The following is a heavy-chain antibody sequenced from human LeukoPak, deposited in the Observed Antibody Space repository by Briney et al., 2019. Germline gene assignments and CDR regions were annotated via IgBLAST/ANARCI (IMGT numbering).Heavy chain of an antibody. J-gene: IGHJ4*02. Sequence: ASVKVSCKASGYTFTSYGISWVRQAPGQGLERMGWISAYNGNTNYAQKLQGRVTMTTDTSTSTAYMELRSLRSDDTAVYYCARGYVDTAMEYYFDYWGQGTLVTVSS. CDR3: ARGYVDTAMEYYFDY. CDR1: GYTFTSYG. V-gene: IGHV1-18*04. D-gene: IGHD5-18*01. CDR2: ISAYNGNT.